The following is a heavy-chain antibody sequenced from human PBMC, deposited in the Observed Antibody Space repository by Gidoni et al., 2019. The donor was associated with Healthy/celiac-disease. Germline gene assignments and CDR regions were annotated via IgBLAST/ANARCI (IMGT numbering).Heavy chain of an antibody. Sequence: QVQLQESGPGLVKPSETLSLPCTVSGGSISSYYWSWIRPPPGKGLEWIGYIYYSGSTNYNPSLKSRVTISVDTSKNQFSLKLSSVTAADTAVYYCATLRGYSYGVFDYWGQGTLVTVSS. J-gene: IGHJ4*02. V-gene: IGHV4-59*08. CDR2: IYYSGST. D-gene: IGHD5-18*01. CDR1: GGSISSYY. CDR3: ATLRGYSYGVFDY.